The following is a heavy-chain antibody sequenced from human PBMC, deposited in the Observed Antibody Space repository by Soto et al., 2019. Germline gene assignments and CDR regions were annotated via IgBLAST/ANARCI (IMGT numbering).Heavy chain of an antibody. CDR3: AKDSHYYDSSGSINWFDP. D-gene: IGHD3-22*01. CDR2: ISGSGDHT. CDR1: GFTFSSYA. Sequence: RLSCAASGFTFSSYAMNWVRQAPGKGLEWVSVISGSGDHTFHADSVKGRFTISRDNSKNTLYLQMNSLRAEDTAVYYCAKDSHYYDSSGSINWFDPWGQGTLVTVSS. J-gene: IGHJ5*02. V-gene: IGHV3-23*01.